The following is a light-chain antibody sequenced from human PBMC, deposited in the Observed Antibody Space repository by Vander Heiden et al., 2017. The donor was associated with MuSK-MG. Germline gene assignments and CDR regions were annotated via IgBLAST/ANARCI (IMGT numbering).Light chain of an antibody. V-gene: IGLV1-40*01. CDR2: GNS. J-gene: IGLJ2*01. Sequence: QSVLTQPPSVSGAPGQRATTSCTGSSSNIGAGYDVHWYQQLPGTAPKLLIYGNSNRPAGVPDRFSGSKSGTSASLAITGLQAEDEDDYYCQSYDSSHVVFGGGTKLTVL. CDR1: SSNIGAGYD. CDR3: QSYDSSHVV.